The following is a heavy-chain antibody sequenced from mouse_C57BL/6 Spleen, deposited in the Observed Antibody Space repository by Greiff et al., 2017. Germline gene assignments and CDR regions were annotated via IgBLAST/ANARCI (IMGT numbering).Heavy chain of an antibody. J-gene: IGHJ3*01. Sequence: VQLQESGAELVRPGTSVKVSCKASGYAFTNYLLEWVKQRPGQGLEWIGVINPGSGGTNYNEKFKGKATLTADKSSSTAYMQLSSLTSEDSAVYFCARYYGSSYGFAYWGQGTLVTVSA. CDR1: GYAFTNYL. CDR2: INPGSGGT. D-gene: IGHD1-1*01. CDR3: ARYYGSSYGFAY. V-gene: IGHV1-54*01.